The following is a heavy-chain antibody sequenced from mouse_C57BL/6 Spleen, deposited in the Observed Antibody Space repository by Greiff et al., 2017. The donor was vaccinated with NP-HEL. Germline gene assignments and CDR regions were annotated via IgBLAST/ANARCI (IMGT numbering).Heavy chain of an antibody. CDR3: TTGDYDPYYAMDY. CDR1: GFNIKDDY. D-gene: IGHD2-4*01. Sequence: VQLQQSGAELVRPGASVKLSCTASGFNIKDDYMHWVKQRPEQGLEWIGWIDPENGDTEYASKFQGKATITADTSSNTAYLQLSSLTSEDTAVYYCTTGDYDPYYAMDYWGQGTSVTVSS. V-gene: IGHV14-4*01. J-gene: IGHJ4*01. CDR2: IDPENGDT.